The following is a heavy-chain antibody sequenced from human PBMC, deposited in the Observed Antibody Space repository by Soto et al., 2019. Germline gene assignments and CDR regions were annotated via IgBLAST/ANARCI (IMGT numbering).Heavy chain of an antibody. CDR3: ERDSAGGFGNSVNYVDS. CDR1: GFIFSNYG. Sequence: EVQLLESGGGLVQPGGSLRLSCAASGFIFSNYGMNWVRQAPGKGLEWVSVSNVGSSGSAHYADSVRGRFALSRDDSKNMLYHQINNLRAEDTAIYYCERDSAGGFGNSVNYVDSWGQGTLVTVSA. J-gene: IGHJ4*02. D-gene: IGHD3-10*01. V-gene: IGHV3-23*01. CDR2: NVGSSGSA.